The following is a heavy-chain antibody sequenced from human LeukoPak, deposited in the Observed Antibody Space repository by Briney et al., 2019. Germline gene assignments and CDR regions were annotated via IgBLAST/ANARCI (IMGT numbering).Heavy chain of an antibody. CDR3: AREGGRDIGASYAGWFDP. V-gene: IGHV4-61*01. CDR1: GDSFTSVTDY. D-gene: IGHD2-15*01. J-gene: IGHJ5*02. Sequence: SETLSLTCTVSGDSFTSVTDYWAWIRQPPGKGLEWIGEINHSGSTNYNPSLKSRVTISVDTSKNQFSLKLSSVTAADTAVYYCAREGGRDIGASYAGWFDPWGQGTLVTVSS. CDR2: INHSGST.